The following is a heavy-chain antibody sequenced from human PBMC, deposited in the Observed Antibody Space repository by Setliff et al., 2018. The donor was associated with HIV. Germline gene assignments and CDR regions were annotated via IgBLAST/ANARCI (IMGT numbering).Heavy chain of an antibody. CDR2: ISSDSSPI. D-gene: IGHD3-22*01. CDR3: ARDQSPTYYYDTSNYHPWFDY. J-gene: IGHJ4*02. V-gene: IGHV3-48*01. CDR1: GFTFSSYS. Sequence: GGSLSLSCAASGFTFSSYSMNWVRQAPGKGLEWVAYISSDSSPIYYADSVKGRFTISRDNAENSLYLQMNSLRAEDTAVYYCARDQSPTYYYDTSNYHPWFDYWGQGTLVTVSS.